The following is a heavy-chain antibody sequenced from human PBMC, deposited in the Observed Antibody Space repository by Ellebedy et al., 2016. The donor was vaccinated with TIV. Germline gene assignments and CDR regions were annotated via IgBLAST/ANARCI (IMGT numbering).Heavy chain of an antibody. D-gene: IGHD3-3*01. CDR3: ARDSLLDYELRSGGYHFDS. CDR1: GGTFNNNA. V-gene: IGHV1-69*13. J-gene: IGHJ4*02. CDR2: IIPITDRA. Sequence: AASVKVSCKASGGTFNNNAINWVRQAPGQRLEWMGGIIPITDRANYAQKFQGRVTITADESTNTAYMELTSRRSEDTAVYYCARDSLLDYELRSGGYHFDSWGQGSLVTVSA.